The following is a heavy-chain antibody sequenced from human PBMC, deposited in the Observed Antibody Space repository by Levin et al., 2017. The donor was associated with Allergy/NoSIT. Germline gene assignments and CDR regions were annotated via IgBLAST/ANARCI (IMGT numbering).Heavy chain of an antibody. CDR3: TGGGY. Sequence: SGGSLRLSCVVSGYSLNTYWMAWVRQAPGKGLEWVANIKQDGSEKNYVDSVKGRFTISRDNAKNSLYLQLNSLRGEDTAVYYCTGGGYWGQGTLVTVSS. CDR1: GYSLNTYW. CDR2: IKQDGSEK. V-gene: IGHV3-7*01. J-gene: IGHJ1*01.